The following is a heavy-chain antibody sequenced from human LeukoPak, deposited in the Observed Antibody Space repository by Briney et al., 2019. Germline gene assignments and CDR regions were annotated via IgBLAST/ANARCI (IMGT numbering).Heavy chain of an antibody. J-gene: IGHJ4*02. CDR1: GFTFSSYA. D-gene: IGHD3-3*01. Sequence: GGSLRLSCAASGFTFSSYAMHWVRQAPGKGLEWVAVISYDGSNKYYADSVKGRFTISRDNSKNTLYLQMNSLRAEDTAVYYCARLVTILFDYWGQGTLVTVSS. V-gene: IGHV3-30*04. CDR2: ISYDGSNK. CDR3: ARLVTILFDY.